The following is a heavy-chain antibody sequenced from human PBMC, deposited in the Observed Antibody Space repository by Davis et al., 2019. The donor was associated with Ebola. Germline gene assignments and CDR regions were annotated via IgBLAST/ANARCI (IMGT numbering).Heavy chain of an antibody. D-gene: IGHD3-3*01. CDR3: ARGLRLRATNYYYGMDV. V-gene: IGHV1-69*13. J-gene: IGHJ6*02. CDR2: IIPIFGTA. CDR1: GGTFSSYA. Sequence: SVKVSCKASGGTFSSYAISWVRQAPGQGLEWMGGIIPIFGTANYAQKFQGRVTITADESTSTAYMELSSLRSEDTAVYYCARGLRLRATNYYYGMDVWGQGTTVTVSS.